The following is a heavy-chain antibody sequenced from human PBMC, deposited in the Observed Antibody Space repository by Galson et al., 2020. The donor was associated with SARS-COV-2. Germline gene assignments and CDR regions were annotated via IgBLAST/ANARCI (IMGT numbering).Heavy chain of an antibody. J-gene: IGHJ4*02. CDR1: GGSFSGYF. D-gene: IGHD2-8*02. V-gene: IGHV4-34*01. CDR3: ARGLDGTGGFNGWDY. Sequence: SETLSLTCAVYGGSFSGYFWSWIRQPPGKGLEWIGEVNHSGSTNYNPSLKSRVTISVDTSKNQFSLKLSSVTAADPAVYYCARGLDGTGGFNGWDYWGQGTLVTVCS. CDR2: VNHSGST.